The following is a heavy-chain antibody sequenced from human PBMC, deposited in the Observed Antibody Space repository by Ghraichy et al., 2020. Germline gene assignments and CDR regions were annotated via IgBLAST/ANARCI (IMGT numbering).Heavy chain of an antibody. CDR2: IRSKAYGGTT. D-gene: IGHD3-9*01. V-gene: IGHV3-49*03. CDR1: GFTFGDYA. Sequence: GESLNISCTVSGFTFGDYAMSWFRQAPGKGLEWVGFIRSKAYGGTTEYAASVKGRFTISRDDSKGIAYLQMNSLKTEDTGVYYCTRDMFFDILTGYMAGLDVWGQGTTVTVSS. J-gene: IGHJ6*02. CDR3: TRDMFFDILTGYMAGLDV.